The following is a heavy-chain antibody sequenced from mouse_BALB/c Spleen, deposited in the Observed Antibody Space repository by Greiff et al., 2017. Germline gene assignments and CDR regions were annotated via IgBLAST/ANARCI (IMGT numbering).Heavy chain of an antibody. CDR3: ARKGSVHYYAMDY. Sequence: EVMLVESGGGLVQPGGSRKLSCAASGFTFSSFGMHWVRQAPEKGLEWVAYISSGSSTIYYADTVKGRFTISRDNPKNTLFLQMTSLRSEDTAMYYCARKGSVHYYAMDYWGQGTSVTVSS. CDR1: GFTFSSFG. V-gene: IGHV5-17*02. J-gene: IGHJ4*01. CDR2: ISSGSSTI.